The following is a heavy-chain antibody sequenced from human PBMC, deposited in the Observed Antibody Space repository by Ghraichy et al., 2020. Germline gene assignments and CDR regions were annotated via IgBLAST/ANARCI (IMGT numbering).Heavy chain of an antibody. CDR2: FDPEDGET. D-gene: IGHD6-19*01. V-gene: IGHV1-24*01. Sequence: ASVKVSCKVSGYTLTELSMHWVRQAPGKGLEWMGGFDPEDGETIYAQKFQGRVTMTEDTSTDTAYMELSSLRSEDTAVYYCATGVAGSYYYYYMDVWGKGTTVTVSS. CDR3: ATGVAGSYYYYYMDV. CDR1: GYTLTELS. J-gene: IGHJ6*03.